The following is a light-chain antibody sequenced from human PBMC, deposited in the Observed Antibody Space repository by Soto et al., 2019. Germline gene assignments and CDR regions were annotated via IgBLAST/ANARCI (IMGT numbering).Light chain of an antibody. CDR2: GAS. CDR3: QQYASSPRT. J-gene: IGKJ4*01. CDR1: QSVSSSY. Sequence: EIVLTQSPGTLSLSPGERATLSCRASQSVSSSYLAWYQQKPGQAPRLLIYGASSRATGIPDRFSGRGSGTDFTLTISRLEPEDFAVYYWQQYASSPRTFGGGTKGEIK. V-gene: IGKV3-20*01.